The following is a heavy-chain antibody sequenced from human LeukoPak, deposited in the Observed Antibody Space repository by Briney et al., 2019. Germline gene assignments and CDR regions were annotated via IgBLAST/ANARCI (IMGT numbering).Heavy chain of an antibody. Sequence: SETLSLTCIVSGGSISNYYWSWIRQPPGKGLEWIGYIHYSGSTNYNPSLKSRATISVDTSKSQFSLKLSSVTAADTAVYYCARGYSSSWYYFDYWGQGTLVTVSS. D-gene: IGHD6-13*01. CDR1: GGSISNYY. J-gene: IGHJ4*02. V-gene: IGHV4-59*08. CDR2: IHYSGST. CDR3: ARGYSSSWYYFDY.